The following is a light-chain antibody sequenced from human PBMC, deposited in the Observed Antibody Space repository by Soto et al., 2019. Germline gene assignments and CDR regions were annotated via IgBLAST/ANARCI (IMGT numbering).Light chain of an antibody. Sequence: QSVLTQPPSVSAAPGQKVTISCSGSSSNIGNNYVSWYQQLPGTAPKLLIYDNNKRPSGIPDRFSGSKSGTSGTLGITGLQTGDEAYYYCGTWDSSLSAAVFGGGTKLTVL. J-gene: IGLJ2*01. CDR2: DNN. CDR3: GTWDSSLSAAV. V-gene: IGLV1-51*01. CDR1: SSNIGNNY.